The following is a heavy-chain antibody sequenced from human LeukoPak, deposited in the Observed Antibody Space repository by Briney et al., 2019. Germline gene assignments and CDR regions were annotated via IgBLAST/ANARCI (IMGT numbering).Heavy chain of an antibody. V-gene: IGHV3-23*01. CDR2: ISGSGGST. CDR3: AKIPYSSGWVQNWFDP. CDR1: GFTFSSYA. Sequence: GGSLRLSCAASGFTFSSYAMSWVRQAPGKGLEWISAISGSGGSTYYADSVKGRFTISRDNSKNTLYLQMNSLRAEDTAVYYCAKIPYSSGWVQNWFDPWGQGTLVTVSS. J-gene: IGHJ5*02. D-gene: IGHD6-19*01.